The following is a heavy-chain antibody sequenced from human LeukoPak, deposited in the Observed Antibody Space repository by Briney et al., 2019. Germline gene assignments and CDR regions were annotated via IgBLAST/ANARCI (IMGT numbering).Heavy chain of an antibody. V-gene: IGHV4-4*07. CDR3: ARSGYTISAYHSDF. D-gene: IGHD5-18*01. J-gene: IGHJ4*02. Sequence: SETLSLTCDVSGGSIQSYWWSWVRKPAGKGLEWIGRIYTTGRTNYSPSFQSRVTMSIDESSNQFSLTLRSVTAADTAVYYCARSGYTISAYHSDFWGQGAPVTVSS. CDR1: GGSIQSYW. CDR2: IYTTGRT.